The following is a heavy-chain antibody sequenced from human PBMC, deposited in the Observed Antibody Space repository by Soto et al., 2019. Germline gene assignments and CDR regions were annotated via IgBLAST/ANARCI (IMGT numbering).Heavy chain of an antibody. CDR2: IYHSGST. Sequence: QVQLQESGPGLVKPSGTLSLTCAVSGGSISSSNWWSWVRQPPGKGLEWIGEIYHSGSTNYNPSRKRRXXLXVXXPKNPFSLKLRSVTAADTAVYYCARGLGQWLAFDYWGPGTLVTVSS. CDR3: ARGLGQWLAFDY. J-gene: IGHJ4*02. D-gene: IGHD6-19*01. V-gene: IGHV4-4*02. CDR1: GGSISSSNW.